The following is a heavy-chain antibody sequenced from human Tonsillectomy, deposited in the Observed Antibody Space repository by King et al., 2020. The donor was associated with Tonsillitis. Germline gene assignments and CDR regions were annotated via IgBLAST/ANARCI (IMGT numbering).Heavy chain of an antibody. V-gene: IGHV4-30-2*01. D-gene: IGHD4-17*01. Sequence: QLQESGSGLVKPSQTLSLTCAVSGGSISSGGYSWSWIRQPPGKGLEWIGYIFHSGSTSYNPSLKSRVTISIDRSNNQFSLMLSSVTAADTDLYYCARVLGGYYVHWGQGTLVSV. J-gene: IGHJ4*02. CDR3: ARVLGGYYVH. CDR1: GGSISSGGYS. CDR2: IFHSGST.